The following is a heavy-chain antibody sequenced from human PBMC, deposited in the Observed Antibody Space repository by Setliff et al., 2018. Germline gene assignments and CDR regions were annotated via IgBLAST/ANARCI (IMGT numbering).Heavy chain of an antibody. D-gene: IGHD6-13*01. CDR1: GGSISSYY. CDR2: IHISDNT. CDR3: ARSPQGTANFDS. Sequence: PSETLSLTCTVSGGSISSYYWSWIRQPAGKGLEWIGRIHISDNTHYNPSLRSRVTVSVDESKNQFSLRLTSVTAADTAVYYCARSPQGTANFDSWGRETLVTVSS. J-gene: IGHJ4*02. V-gene: IGHV4-4*07.